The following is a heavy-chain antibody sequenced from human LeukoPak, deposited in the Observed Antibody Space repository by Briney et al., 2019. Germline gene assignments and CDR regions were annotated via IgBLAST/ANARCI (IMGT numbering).Heavy chain of an antibody. CDR3: ARLPPLYGSGSFAKDY. D-gene: IGHD3-10*01. CDR1: GGSISSYY. CDR2: IYYSGST. V-gene: IGHV4-59*12. J-gene: IGHJ4*02. Sequence: SETLSLTCTVSGGSISSYYWSWIRQPPGKGLEWIGYIYYSGSTNYNPSLKSRVTISVDTSKNQFSLKLSSVTAADTAVYYCARLPPLYGSGSFAKDYWGQGTLVTVSS.